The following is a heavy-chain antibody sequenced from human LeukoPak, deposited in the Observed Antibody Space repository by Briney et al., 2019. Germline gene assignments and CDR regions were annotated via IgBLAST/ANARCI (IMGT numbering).Heavy chain of an antibody. CDR1: GGSISSGSYY. J-gene: IGHJ4*02. CDR3: ARARFDY. V-gene: IGHV4-61*02. CDR2: IYTSGST. Sequence: KTSQTLSLTCTVSGGSISSGSYYWSWIRQPAGKGLEWIGRIYTSGSTNYNPSLKSRVTISVDTSKNQFSLKLSSATAADTAVYYCARARFDYWGQGTLVTVSS.